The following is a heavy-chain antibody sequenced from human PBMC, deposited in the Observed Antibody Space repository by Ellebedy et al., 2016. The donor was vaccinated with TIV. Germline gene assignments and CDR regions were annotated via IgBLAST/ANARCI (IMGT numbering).Heavy chain of an antibody. CDR3: ARDVYPVGVRSYGMDV. V-gene: IGHV3-30-3*01. Sequence: GESLKISCAASGFTFSSYAMHWVRQAPGKGLEWVAVISYDGSNKYYADSVQGRFTISRDNSKNTLYLQMNSLRAEDTAVYYCARDVYPVGVRSYGMDVWGQGTTVTVSS. CDR2: ISYDGSNK. CDR1: GFTFSSYA. D-gene: IGHD3-10*01. J-gene: IGHJ6*02.